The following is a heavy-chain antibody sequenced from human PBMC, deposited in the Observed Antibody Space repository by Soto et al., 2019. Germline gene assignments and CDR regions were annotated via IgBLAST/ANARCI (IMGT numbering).Heavy chain of an antibody. D-gene: IGHD6-25*01. CDR1: GYTFTGYY. CDR3: ARGPSIAARVDY. CDR2: INPNSSGT. J-gene: IGHJ4*02. V-gene: IGHV1-2*02. Sequence: ASVMVSCKASGYTFTGYYMNRVRQAPGQGLEWMGWINPNSSGTNYAQKFQGRVTMTRDTSISTAYMELSRLRSDDTAVYYCARGPSIAARVDYWGQGTLVTVSS.